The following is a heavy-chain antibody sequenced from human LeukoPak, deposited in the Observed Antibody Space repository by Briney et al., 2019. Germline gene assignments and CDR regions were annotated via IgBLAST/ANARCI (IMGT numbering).Heavy chain of an antibody. CDR1: GFTSSSYA. CDR3: AKDRDSSGYYGRFDY. D-gene: IGHD3-22*01. V-gene: IGHV3-23*01. CDR2: ISGSGGST. J-gene: IGHJ4*02. Sequence: GGSLRLSCAASGFTSSSYAMSWVRQAPGKGLEWVSAISGSGGSTYYADSVKGRFTISRDNSKNTLYLQMNSLRAEDTAVYYCAKDRDSSGYYGRFDYWGQGTLVTVSS.